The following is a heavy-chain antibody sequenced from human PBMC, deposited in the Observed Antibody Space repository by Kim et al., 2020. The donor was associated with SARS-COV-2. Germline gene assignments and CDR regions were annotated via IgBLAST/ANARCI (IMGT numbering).Heavy chain of an antibody. D-gene: IGHD3-22*01. V-gene: IGHV4-31*03. CDR2: IYYSGST. J-gene: IGHJ3*02. Sequence: SETLSLTCTVSGGSISSGGYYWSWIRQHPGKGLEWIGYIYYSGSTYYNPSLKSRVTISVDTSKNQFSLKLSSVTAADTAVYYCARAPITYYYDSSGYLYAFDIWGQGTMVTVSS. CDR1: GGSISSGGYY. CDR3: ARAPITYYYDSSGYLYAFDI.